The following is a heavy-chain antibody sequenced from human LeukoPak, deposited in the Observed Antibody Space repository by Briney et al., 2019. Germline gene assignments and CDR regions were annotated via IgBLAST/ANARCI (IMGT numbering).Heavy chain of an antibody. J-gene: IGHJ4*02. CDR3: ARETTVTNFDY. Sequence: PGGSLRLSCAASGFTFSYYGMHWVRQAPGKGLEWVAFIRYDGTNKYYADSVKGRFTISRDNSRNTVYLQMNSLRAEDTAVYYCARETTVTNFDYWGQGTLVTVSS. CDR2: IRYDGTNK. V-gene: IGHV3-30*02. CDR1: GFTFSYYG. D-gene: IGHD4-17*01.